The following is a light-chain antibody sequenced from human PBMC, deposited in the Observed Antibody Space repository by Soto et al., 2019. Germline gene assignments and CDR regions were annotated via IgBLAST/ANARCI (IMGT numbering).Light chain of an antibody. V-gene: IGKV1-33*01. J-gene: IGKJ3*01. CDR3: QQYDNVVFT. CDR1: QDIGKF. Sequence: DVQMTQSPSSLSASVGERITITCQASQDIGKFLNWYQQKPGKAPKILIYDRSNLETGVPGRFSGGGSGTHLTFTISSLQPEDIGTYYCQQYDNVVFTFGPATKVDLK. CDR2: DRS.